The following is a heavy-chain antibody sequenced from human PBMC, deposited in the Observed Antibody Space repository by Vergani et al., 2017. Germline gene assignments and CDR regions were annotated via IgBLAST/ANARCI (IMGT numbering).Heavy chain of an antibody. J-gene: IGHJ6*03. CDR3: ARASHCINCYSXGPNGPGYYYMDV. CDR2: MYTSGHT. D-gene: IGHD2-21*01. Sequence: QVQLQESGPGLLKPSQTLSLTCTVPGASVSRGTYYWTWIRQPAGKKLEWIVRMYTSGHTIYNPSLESRVTMSVDTSKNQFSLQLSSVTAADTAVYYCARASHCINCYSXGPNGPGYYYMDVWGKGTTVTVSS. V-gene: IGHV4-61*02. CDR1: GASVSRGTYY.